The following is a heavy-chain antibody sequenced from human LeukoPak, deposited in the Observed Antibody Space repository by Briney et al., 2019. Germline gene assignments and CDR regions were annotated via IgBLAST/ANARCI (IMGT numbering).Heavy chain of an antibody. CDR2: IRYDGSNK. Sequence: GGSLRLSCAASGFTFSSYGMHWVRQAPGKGLEWVAFIRYDGSNKYYADSVKGRFTISRDNSKNTLYLQMNSLRAEDTAVYYCAKGGGDGPDYYYYYYMDVWGKGTTVTVSS. V-gene: IGHV3-30*02. J-gene: IGHJ6*03. D-gene: IGHD3-16*01. CDR3: AKGGGDGPDYYYYYYMDV. CDR1: GFTFSSYG.